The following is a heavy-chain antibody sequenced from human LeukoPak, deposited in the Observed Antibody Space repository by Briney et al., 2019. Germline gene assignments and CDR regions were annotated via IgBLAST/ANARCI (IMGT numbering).Heavy chain of an antibody. D-gene: IGHD3-10*01. V-gene: IGHV4-59*01. CDR1: GGSISSYY. J-gene: IGHJ4*02. CDR2: IYYSGST. Sequence: PSETLSLTCTVSGGSISSYYWSWIRQPPGKGLEWIGYIYYSGSTNYNPSLKSRVTISVDTSKNQFSLKLSSVTAADTAVYYCARGFGELGLDYWGQGTLVTVSS. CDR3: ARGFGELGLDY.